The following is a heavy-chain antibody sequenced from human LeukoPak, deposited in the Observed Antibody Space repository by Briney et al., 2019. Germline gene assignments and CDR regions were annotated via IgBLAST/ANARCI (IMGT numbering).Heavy chain of an antibody. CDR1: GFNFNKYD. CDR3: AKGGWLDD. Sequence: GGSLRLSCAASGFNFNKYDMTWARQAPGKGLEWVSTITGRSDKTYYTGSVKGRFVTSRDNSKDTLYLQMNSLRAEDTALYYCAKGGWLDDLGQGALVTVSS. CDR2: ITGRSDKT. V-gene: IGHV3-23*01. J-gene: IGHJ4*02. D-gene: IGHD6-19*01.